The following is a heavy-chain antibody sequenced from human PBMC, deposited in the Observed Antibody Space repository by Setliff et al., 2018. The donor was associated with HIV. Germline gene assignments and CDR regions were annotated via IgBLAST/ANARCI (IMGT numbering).Heavy chain of an antibody. J-gene: IGHJ4*02. Sequence: GGSLRLSCAASGFNFNNHAMHWVRQAPGKGPECVAVISDDGSAKYYGDSVKGRFTISRDNSKDTLYLDLNSLRSEDTAVYYCAKVLGAYGDSFFDYWGQGTLVTVSS. CDR3: AKVLGAYGDSFFDY. CDR1: GFNFNNHA. D-gene: IGHD4-17*01. V-gene: IGHV3-30*04. CDR2: ISDDGSAK.